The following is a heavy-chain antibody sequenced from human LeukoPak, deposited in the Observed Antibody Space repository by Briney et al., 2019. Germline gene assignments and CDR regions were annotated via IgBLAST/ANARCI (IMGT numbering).Heavy chain of an antibody. CDR1: GFTFSSFW. Sequence: PGGSLRLSCAASGFTFSSFWMLWVRQAPGKGLVWVSRINSDGSSTNYADSVKGRFTISRDNAKNTLYLQMNSLRAEDTAVYYCARSIAVAGKLPYYFDYWGQGTLVTVSS. CDR2: INSDGSST. D-gene: IGHD6-19*01. CDR3: ARSIAVAGKLPYYFDY. J-gene: IGHJ4*02. V-gene: IGHV3-74*01.